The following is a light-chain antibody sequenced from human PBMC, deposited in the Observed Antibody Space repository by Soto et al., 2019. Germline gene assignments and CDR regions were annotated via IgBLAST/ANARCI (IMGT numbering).Light chain of an antibody. CDR2: DAS. J-gene: IGKJ5*01. V-gene: IGKV3-15*01. CDR3: QQYNNGPPHT. CDR1: QSVSIY. Sequence: TQSPVKLSLSLGERATLSCRASQSVSIYLAWYQQKPGQAPGLLIYDASNRDTGLPARFRGSGSGTEFTLTIISLQSEDFDVYYCQQYNNGPPHTFGQGTRLEIK.